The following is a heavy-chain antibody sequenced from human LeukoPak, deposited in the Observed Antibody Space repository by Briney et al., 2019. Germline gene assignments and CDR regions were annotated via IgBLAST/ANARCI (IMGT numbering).Heavy chain of an antibody. CDR1: GYTFTSYG. V-gene: IGHV1-18*01. Sequence: GASVKVSCKASGYTFTSYGISWVRQAPGQELEWMGWISAYNGNTNYAQKLQGRVTMTTDTSTSTAYMELRSLRSDDTAVYYCAKNSGWDDYYYYYGMDVWGQGTTVTVSS. J-gene: IGHJ6*02. D-gene: IGHD6-19*01. CDR3: AKNSGWDDYYYYYGMDV. CDR2: ISAYNGNT.